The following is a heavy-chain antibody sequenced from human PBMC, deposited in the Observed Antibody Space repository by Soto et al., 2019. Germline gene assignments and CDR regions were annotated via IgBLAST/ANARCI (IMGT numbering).Heavy chain of an antibody. CDR1: EFDFETYG. V-gene: IGHV3-30*18. J-gene: IGHJ6*02. CDR2: MSYDGSKI. Sequence: LRVSYEASEFDFETYGMHWIRQGAGQGLEWVATMSYDGSKIYYRDSVRGRFSISRDDSKRPLYLQMNSLRAEDTAVYYCAKDRDPYYYYYLMDVWGQGTTVT. CDR3: AKDRDPYYYYYLMDV.